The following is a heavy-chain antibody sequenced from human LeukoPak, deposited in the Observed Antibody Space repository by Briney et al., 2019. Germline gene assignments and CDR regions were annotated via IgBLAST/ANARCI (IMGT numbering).Heavy chain of an antibody. Sequence: PGGSLRLSCAASGFTFSNYALSWVRQAPGKELGWVSSIAGSGGSAYYADSVKGRFTISRDNSKNTLYLQMNSLRAEDTAVYYCAKGPRDICSSTSCYGLFDYWGQGTLVTVSS. CDR2: IAGSGGSA. CDR1: GFTFSNYA. V-gene: IGHV3-23*01. CDR3: AKGPRDICSSTSCYGLFDY. J-gene: IGHJ4*02. D-gene: IGHD2-2*01.